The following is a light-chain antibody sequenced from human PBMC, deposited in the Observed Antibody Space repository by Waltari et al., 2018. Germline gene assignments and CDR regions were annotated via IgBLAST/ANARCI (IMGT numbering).Light chain of an antibody. Sequence: QSMLTQPPSASGTPGQRVTTSCSGSTSNIGSFTVNWYEHPPGTAPKLLIYINDQRPSGVPDRFSGSKSGTSASLAITGLHSEDEADYYCASWDDSLNGLIFGAGTKLTVL. CDR2: IND. CDR3: ASWDDSLNGLI. J-gene: IGLJ2*01. CDR1: TSNIGSFT. V-gene: IGLV1-44*01.